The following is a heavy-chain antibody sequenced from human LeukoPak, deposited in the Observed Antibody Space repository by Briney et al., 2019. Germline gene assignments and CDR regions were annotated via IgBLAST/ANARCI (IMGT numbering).Heavy chain of an antibody. CDR3: ARLRRNSDRSGYYYYYDY. V-gene: IGHV3-21*01. CDR2: ISVGMNYT. CDR1: GYTFTSYS. J-gene: IGHJ4*02. D-gene: IGHD3-22*01. Sequence: PGASLRLSCAASGYTFTSYSINWVRQAPGKGLEWVSSISVGMNYTYYADSRRGRFSISRDDARNSLYLQMDSLRGDDTAVYYCARLRRNSDRSGYYYYYDYWGQGTLVTVSS.